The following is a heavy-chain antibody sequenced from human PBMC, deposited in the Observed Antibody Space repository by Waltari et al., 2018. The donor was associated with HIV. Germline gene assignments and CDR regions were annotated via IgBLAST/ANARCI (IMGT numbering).Heavy chain of an antibody. Sequence: VELLESGGGLEQPGGSLRLSFAASGFTFNRYALAWVRQAPGKGLEWVSLITDTGESTYYADSVKGRFTISRDNAKKTVYLHMNGLRAEDTAVYYCAKKFGHYDLLTAFDYWGQGTLVIVSS. CDR3: AKKFGHYDLLTAFDY. CDR1: GFTFNRYA. V-gene: IGHV3-23*01. D-gene: IGHD3-9*01. J-gene: IGHJ4*02. CDR2: ITDTGEST.